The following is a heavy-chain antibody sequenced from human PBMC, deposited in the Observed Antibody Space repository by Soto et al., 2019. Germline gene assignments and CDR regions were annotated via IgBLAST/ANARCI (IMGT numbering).Heavy chain of an antibody. CDR3: AMSNSNNTYYRFES. Sequence: EVQLVESGGGSVQPGGSLRLSCVASGFRFDDYAMHWVRQRPGKGLEWVSGINWNSDTIGYDDSVKGRFIVSRDNAEGSLLLQMSSLRAEDTAIYFCAMSNSNNTYYRFESWGQGTRVTVSS. CDR1: GFRFDDYA. CDR2: INWNSDTI. J-gene: IGHJ4*02. D-gene: IGHD3-10*01. V-gene: IGHV3-9*01.